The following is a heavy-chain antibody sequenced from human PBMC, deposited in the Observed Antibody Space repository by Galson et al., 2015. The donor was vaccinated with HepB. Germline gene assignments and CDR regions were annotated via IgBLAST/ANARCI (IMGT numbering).Heavy chain of an antibody. Sequence: SVKVSCKASGYTFTGYYMHWVRQAPGQGLEWMGWINPNSGGTNYAQKFQGRVTMTRDTSISTAYMELCRLRSDDTAVYYCASPGVGYCSSTSCYSIWGQGTLVTVSS. CDR2: INPNSGGT. CDR3: ASPGVGYCSSTSCYSI. J-gene: IGHJ4*02. V-gene: IGHV1-2*02. D-gene: IGHD2-2*01. CDR1: GYTFTGYY.